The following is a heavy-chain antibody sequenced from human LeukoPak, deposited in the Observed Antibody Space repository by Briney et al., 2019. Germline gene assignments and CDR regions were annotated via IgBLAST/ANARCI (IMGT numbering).Heavy chain of an antibody. D-gene: IGHD3-22*01. J-gene: IGHJ4*02. CDR1: GGSFSGYY. V-gene: IGHV4-34*01. CDR2: INHSGST. CDR3: AGTMNYYDSSGPPEY. Sequence: PSETLSLTCAVYGGSFSGYYWSWIRQPPGKGLEWIGEINHSGSTNYNPSLKSRVTISVDTSKNQFSLKLSSVTAADTAVYYCAGTMNYYDSSGPPEYWGQGALVTVSS.